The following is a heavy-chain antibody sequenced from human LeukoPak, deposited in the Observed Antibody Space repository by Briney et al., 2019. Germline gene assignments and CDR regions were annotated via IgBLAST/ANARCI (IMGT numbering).Heavy chain of an antibody. D-gene: IGHD6-19*01. CDR3: ARDLYSSGWPDH. J-gene: IGHJ4*02. CDR2: IWYDGSNK. V-gene: IGHV3-33*01. CDR1: GFTFSSYG. Sequence: GGSLRLSCAASGFTFSSYGMHWVRQAPGKGLEWVAVIWYDGSNKYYADSVKGRFTISRDNSKNTLYLQMNSLRAEDTAVYYCARDLYSSGWPDHWGQGTLVTVSS.